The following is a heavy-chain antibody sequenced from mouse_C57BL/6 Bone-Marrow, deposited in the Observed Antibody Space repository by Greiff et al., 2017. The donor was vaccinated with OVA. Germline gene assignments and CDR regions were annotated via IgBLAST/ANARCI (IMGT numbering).Heavy chain of an antibody. CDR3: SIGYYGSSYAGY. D-gene: IGHD1-1*01. V-gene: IGHV1-81*01. J-gene: IGHJ2*01. Sequence: QVQLQQSGAELARPGASVKLSCKASGYTFTSYGISWVKQRTGQGLEWIGEIYPRSGNPYYNEKFKGKATLTADKSSSTAYMELRSLTSEDSAVYFCSIGYYGSSYAGYWGQGTTLTVSS. CDR2: IYPRSGNP. CDR1: GYTFTSYG.